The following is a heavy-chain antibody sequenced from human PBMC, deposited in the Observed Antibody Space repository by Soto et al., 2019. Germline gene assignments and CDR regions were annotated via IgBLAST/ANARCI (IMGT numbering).Heavy chain of an antibody. D-gene: IGHD3-16*01. CDR1: GFTFGDYA. Sequence: PGGSLRLSCTASGFTFGDYAMSWFRQAPGKGLEWVGFIRSKAYGGTTEYAASVKGRFTISRDDSKSIAYLQMNSLKTEDTAAYYCTRDFTEGDAFDIWGQGTMVTVSS. CDR2: IRSKAYGGTT. V-gene: IGHV3-49*03. J-gene: IGHJ3*02. CDR3: TRDFTEGDAFDI.